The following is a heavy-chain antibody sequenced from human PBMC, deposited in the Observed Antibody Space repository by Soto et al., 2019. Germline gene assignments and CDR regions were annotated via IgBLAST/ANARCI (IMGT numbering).Heavy chain of an antibody. CDR2: IQYNGYS. D-gene: IGHD3-10*01. Sequence: QVQLQESGPGLMKPSETLSLTCTVSGGSITNYYCSWFRQPPGKGLEWIGYIQYNGYSAYNLSLKRRVTMSMETSQTQFSVMLESVTATDTAVYYCARHGFGSLHGLVDVWGQGTTVIVSS. V-gene: IGHV4-59*08. J-gene: IGHJ6*02. CDR3: ARHGFGSLHGLVDV. CDR1: GGSITNYY.